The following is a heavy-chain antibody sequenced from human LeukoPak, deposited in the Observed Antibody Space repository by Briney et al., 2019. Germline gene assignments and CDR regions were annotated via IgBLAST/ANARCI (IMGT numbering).Heavy chain of an antibody. CDR3: TTEALDYGDHSLDY. D-gene: IGHD4/OR15-4a*01. J-gene: IGHJ4*02. Sequence: GGSLRLSCAVSGLTFTNAWMNWVRQAPGNGLEWGGRIKMKADGGTTDYCAPVRGRFTISRDDSKNTLYLQMNSLKSEDTAVYFCTTEALDYGDHSLDYWGQGTLATVSS. CDR2: IKMKADGGTT. CDR1: GLTFTNAW. V-gene: IGHV3-15*01.